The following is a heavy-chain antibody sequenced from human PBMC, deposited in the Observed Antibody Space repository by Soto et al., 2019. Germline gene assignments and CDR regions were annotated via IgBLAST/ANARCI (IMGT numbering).Heavy chain of an antibody. Sequence: QVQLVQSGAEVKKPGASVKVSCKASGYTFTSYGISWVRQAPGQGLEWMGWISAYNGNTNYAQKLQGRVTMTTDTSPIPAYMELGSLRSADTAVNYWARQPVAGTPFFHYGGQGTLVPVSS. D-gene: IGHD6-19*01. CDR3: ARQPVAGTPFFHY. V-gene: IGHV1-18*01. J-gene: IGHJ4*02. CDR1: GYTFTSYG. CDR2: ISAYNGNT.